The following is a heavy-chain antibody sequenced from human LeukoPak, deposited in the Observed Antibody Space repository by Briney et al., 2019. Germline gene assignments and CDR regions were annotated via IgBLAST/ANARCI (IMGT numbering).Heavy chain of an antibody. CDR2: FYYSGST. CDR3: ASSIAARVY. Sequence: SETLSLTCTVSGASVSSGDYYWSWIRQPPGMGLEWIEYFYYSGSTYYNPSLKSRITISVDTSKNQFSLNLSSVTAADTAVYYCASSIAARVYWGPGTLVTVSS. D-gene: IGHD6-6*01. V-gene: IGHV4-30-4*02. J-gene: IGHJ4*02. CDR1: GASVSSGDYY.